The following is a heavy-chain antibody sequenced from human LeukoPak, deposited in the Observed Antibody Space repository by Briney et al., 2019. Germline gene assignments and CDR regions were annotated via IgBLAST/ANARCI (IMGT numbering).Heavy chain of an antibody. CDR3: ATVFSGYYYDRYGGY. Sequence: GASVKVSCKVSGYTLTELSMHWVRQAPGKGLEWMGGFDPEDGETIYAQKFQGRVTMTEDTSTDTAYMELSSLRSEDTAVYYCATVFSGYYYDRYGGYWGQGTLVTVSS. CDR1: GYTLTELS. J-gene: IGHJ4*02. CDR2: FDPEDGET. V-gene: IGHV1-24*01. D-gene: IGHD3-22*01.